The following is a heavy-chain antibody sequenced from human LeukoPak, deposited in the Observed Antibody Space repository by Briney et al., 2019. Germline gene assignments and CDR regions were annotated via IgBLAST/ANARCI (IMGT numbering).Heavy chain of an antibody. V-gene: IGHV3-23*01. J-gene: IGHJ4*02. CDR1: GFPFTSYA. CDR2: ISGSGVTT. CDR3: ARARQDGDLFDY. Sequence: GGSLRLSCAASGFPFTSYAMTWVRQAPGKGLEWVSAISGSGVTTYFADSVKGRFTISRDNSKNTLYLQMNSLRAEDAAVYYCARARQDGDLFDYWGQGTLVTVSS. D-gene: IGHD4-17*01.